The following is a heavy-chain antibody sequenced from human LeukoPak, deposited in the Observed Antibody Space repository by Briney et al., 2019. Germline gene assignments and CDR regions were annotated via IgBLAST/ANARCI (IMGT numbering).Heavy chain of an antibody. CDR2: LCTNGDA. CDR1: GFSFSDYD. J-gene: IGHJ6*02. Sequence: GGSLRLSCVASGFSFSDYDMYWVRQAAGRGLEWVSALCTNGDAYYLGSVRGWFTISRENVKNSLYLQMNSLGVEDTAVYYCASEWRGIASHYHGMDVWGQGTTVTVSS. D-gene: IGHD6-6*01. V-gene: IGHV3-13*01. CDR3: ASEWRGIASHYHGMDV.